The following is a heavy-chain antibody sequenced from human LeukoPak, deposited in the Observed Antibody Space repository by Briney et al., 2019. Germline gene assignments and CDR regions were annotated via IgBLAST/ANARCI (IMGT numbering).Heavy chain of an antibody. CDR1: GFTFSSYS. Sequence: GGSLRLSCAASGFTFSSYSMNWVRQAPGKGLEWVANIKQDGSEKYYVDSVKGRFTFSRDNARNSLYLQMNSLRAEDTAVYYCARNHETGTTFDYWGQGTLVTVSS. CDR2: IKQDGSEK. V-gene: IGHV3-7*01. J-gene: IGHJ4*02. D-gene: IGHD1-1*01. CDR3: ARNHETGTTFDY.